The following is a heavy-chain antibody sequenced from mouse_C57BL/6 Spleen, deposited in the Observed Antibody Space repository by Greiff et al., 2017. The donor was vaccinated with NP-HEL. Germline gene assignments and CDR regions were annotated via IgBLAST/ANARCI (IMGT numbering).Heavy chain of an antibody. D-gene: IGHD1-1*01. Sequence: EVQVVESGGGLVKPGGSLKLSCAASGFTFSDYGMHWVRQAPEKGLEWVAYISSGSSTIYYADTVKGRFTISRDNAKNTLFLQMTSLMSEDTAMYYCAKTTVVGNFDVWGTGTTVTVSS. J-gene: IGHJ1*03. CDR3: AKTTVVGNFDV. V-gene: IGHV5-17*01. CDR2: ISSGSSTI. CDR1: GFTFSDYG.